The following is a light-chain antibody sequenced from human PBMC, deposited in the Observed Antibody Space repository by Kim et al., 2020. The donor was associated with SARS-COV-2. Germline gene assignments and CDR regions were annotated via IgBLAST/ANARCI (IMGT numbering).Light chain of an antibody. CDR1: KLGDKD. CDR2: QDS. Sequence: VATRQTATITCSGDKLGDKDASWYQQKAGRSPVLVIYQDSKRPSGIPGRFSGSNSGNTATLTISGTQAMDEADYYCQAWDSSTAVFGGGTQLTVL. J-gene: IGLJ3*02. V-gene: IGLV3-1*01. CDR3: QAWDSSTAV.